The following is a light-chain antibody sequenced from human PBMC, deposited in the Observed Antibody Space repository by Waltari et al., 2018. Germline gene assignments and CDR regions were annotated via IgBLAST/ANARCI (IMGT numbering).Light chain of an antibody. J-gene: IGLJ2*01. CDR2: TDN. Sequence: QSVLTQPPSASGTPGQRVAISCSGSSSTIGSNYVYWYQQLPGTAPKLLIYTDNQRPSGVPDRFSDSKSGTSTSLAISGLRSEDEADYYCAAWDDSVSAMVFGGGTKLTVL. CDR3: AAWDDSVSAMV. V-gene: IGLV1-47*02. CDR1: SSTIGSNY.